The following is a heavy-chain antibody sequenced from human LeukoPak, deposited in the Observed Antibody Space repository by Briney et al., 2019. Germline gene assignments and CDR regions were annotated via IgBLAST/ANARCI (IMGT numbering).Heavy chain of an antibody. CDR1: GFTVSSNY. D-gene: IGHD3-10*01. CDR3: AKSGGITMVRGVPGYFDF. CDR2: MHSGGST. V-gene: IGHV3-66*01. Sequence: PGGSPRLSCAASGFTVSSNYMSWVRQAPGKGLEWVSVMHSGGSTYYADSVKGRFTISRDNSKNTLYLQMNSLRAEDTAVYYCAKSGGITMVRGVPGYFDFWGQGTLVTVSS. J-gene: IGHJ4*02.